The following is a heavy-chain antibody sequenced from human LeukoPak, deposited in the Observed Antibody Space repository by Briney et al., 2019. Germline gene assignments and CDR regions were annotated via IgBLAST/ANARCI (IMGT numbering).Heavy chain of an antibody. J-gene: IGHJ4*02. CDR2: ISYDGSNK. CDR1: GFTFSSYG. V-gene: IGHV3-30*18. D-gene: IGHD1-26*01. CDR3: AKDGGSYPDY. Sequence: PGGSLRLSCAGSGFTFSSYGMHWVSQAPGKGLEWVAVISYDGSNKYYADSVKGRFTISRDNSKNTLYLQMNSLRAEDTAVYYCAKDGGSYPDYWGQGTLVTASS.